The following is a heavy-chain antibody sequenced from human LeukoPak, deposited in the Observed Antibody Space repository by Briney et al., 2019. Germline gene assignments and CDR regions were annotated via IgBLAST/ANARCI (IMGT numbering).Heavy chain of an antibody. V-gene: IGHV3-73*01. Sequence: GGPMRLSFGSSQCIFSHSAIHWVQQSCGKGLEWIGLTDKETNLYATALAASVKGRFTVSRDDSKNTAYLHMNSLKTEDTALYYCTRDSGTYNWFDPWGQGTLVTVSS. CDR3: TRDSGTYNWFDP. CDR1: QCIFSHSA. CDR2: TDKETNLYAT. J-gene: IGHJ5*02. D-gene: IGHD1-26*01.